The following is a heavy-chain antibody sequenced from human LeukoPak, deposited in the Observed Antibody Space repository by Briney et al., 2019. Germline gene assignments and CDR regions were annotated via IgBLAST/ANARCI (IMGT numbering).Heavy chain of an antibody. CDR2: IDSDGSST. V-gene: IGHV3-74*01. J-gene: IGHJ4*02. CDR3: ARVGSGTPRFDC. CDR1: EFTFSNHW. D-gene: IGHD1-26*01. Sequence: GGSLRLSCAASEFTFSNHWMHWVRQGPGKGLVWVSRIDSDGSSTSYADSVKGRFTISRDNAKNTLYLQMNSLRGEDTAVYYCARVGSGTPRFDCWGQGTLVTVSS.